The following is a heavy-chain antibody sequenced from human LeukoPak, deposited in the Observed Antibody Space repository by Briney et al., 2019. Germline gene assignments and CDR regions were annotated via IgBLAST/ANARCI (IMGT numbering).Heavy chain of an antibody. V-gene: IGHV3-23*01. CDR1: GFSFRDYP. CDR2: ISAGADVI. D-gene: IGHD6-6*01. J-gene: IGHJ4*02. Sequence: PGGSLRLSCEAAGFSFRDYPMGWVRRASGKRLEWVSGISAGADVIFYADPVKGRFTISRDNSKNTLYLQMNSLRAEDTAVYYCAKAHGGGSSKGNLYSDYWGQGTLVTVSS. CDR3: AKAHGGGSSKGNLYSDY.